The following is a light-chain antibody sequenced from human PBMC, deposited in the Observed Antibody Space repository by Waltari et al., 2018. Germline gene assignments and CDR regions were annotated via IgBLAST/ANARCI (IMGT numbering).Light chain of an antibody. CDR1: QSMSSD. J-gene: IGKJ2*01. V-gene: IGKV3-11*01. CDR3: QQRSYWPPYT. Sequence: ELVLTQPPATLAFVAGGVTTPSCRASQSMSSDLAWYQQKPGKAPRLLIYDTSNRAGGCPARFSGSGSGTDFTLTISSLEPEDFAVYFCQQRSYWPPYTFGQGTKLEI. CDR2: DTS.